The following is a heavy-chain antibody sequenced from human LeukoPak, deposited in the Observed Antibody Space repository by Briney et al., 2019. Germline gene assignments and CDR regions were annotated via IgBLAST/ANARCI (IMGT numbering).Heavy chain of an antibody. CDR2: INTKTGNP. V-gene: IGHV7-4-1*02. CDR1: GYTFTSYG. J-gene: IGHJ6*03. Sequence: ASVKVSCKASGYTFTSYGISWVRQAPGQGLEWMAWINTKTGNPTYAQGFTGRFVFSLDTSVRTAYLQINSLKAEDTAVYFCARSDESVSDYMDVWGAGTTVIVSS. CDR3: ARSDESVSDYMDV.